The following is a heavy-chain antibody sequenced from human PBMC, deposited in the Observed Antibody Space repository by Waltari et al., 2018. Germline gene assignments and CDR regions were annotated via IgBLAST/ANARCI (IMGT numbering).Heavy chain of an antibody. J-gene: IGHJ6*02. CDR2: IYSGGST. CDR3: SLAPSGLYNV. V-gene: IGHV3-53*01. D-gene: IGHD2-8*02. CDR1: GGSISSSSYY. Sequence: LQLQESGPGLVKPSETLSLTCTVSGGSISSSSYYWGWIRQPPGKGLEWVSVIYSGGSTYYADSVKGRFTISRDNSKNTLYLQMNSLRAEDTAVYYCSLAPSGLYNVWGQGTTVTVSS.